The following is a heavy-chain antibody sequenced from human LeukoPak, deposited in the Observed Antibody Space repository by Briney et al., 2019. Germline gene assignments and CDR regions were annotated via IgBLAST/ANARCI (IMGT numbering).Heavy chain of an antibody. J-gene: IGHJ4*02. D-gene: IGHD3/OR15-3a*01. Sequence: PGGSLRLSCAASGFTFHTYWMTWVRQAPGKGLGWVANINEDGGEKKYVDSVKGRFTISRDHAKNSLYLQMNSLRADDTAVYFCARGGLVRTPADYWGQGTLVAVSS. CDR3: ARGGLVRTPADY. CDR1: GFTFHTYW. CDR2: INEDGGEK. V-gene: IGHV3-7*01.